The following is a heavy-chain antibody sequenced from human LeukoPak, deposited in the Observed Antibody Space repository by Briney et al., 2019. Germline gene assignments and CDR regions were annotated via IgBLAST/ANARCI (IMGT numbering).Heavy chain of an antibody. CDR1: GGTFSSYA. CDR2: IIPIFGTA. CDR3: ARLDCGGDCLFDY. J-gene: IGHJ4*02. D-gene: IGHD2-21*01. Sequence: ASVKVSCKASGGTFSSYAISWVRQAPGQGLEWMGGIIPIFGTANYAQKFQGRVTITADESTSTAYMELSSLRSEDTAVYYCARLDCGGDCLFDYWGQGTLVTVSS. V-gene: IGHV1-69*13.